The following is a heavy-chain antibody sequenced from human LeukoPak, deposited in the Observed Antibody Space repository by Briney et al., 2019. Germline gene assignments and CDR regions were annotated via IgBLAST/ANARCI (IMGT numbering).Heavy chain of an antibody. V-gene: IGHV4-59*08. CDR2: IYYSGST. J-gene: IGHJ4*02. CDR1: GGSISSYS. D-gene: IGHD6-19*01. CDR3: VRHGGSGLFNFDF. Sequence: SETLSLSCTVSGGSISSYSWSWIRQPPGKGLEWIGYIYYSGSTNYNPSLESRVTISVDTSKNQFSLKLNSVTAADTAVYFCVRHGGSGLFNFDFWGQGTLVTVSS.